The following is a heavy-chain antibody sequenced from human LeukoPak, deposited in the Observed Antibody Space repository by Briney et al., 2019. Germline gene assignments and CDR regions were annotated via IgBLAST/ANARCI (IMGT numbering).Heavy chain of an antibody. J-gene: IGHJ4*02. CDR1: GFTVSSNY. D-gene: IGHD6-19*01. CDR2: IYTDGTT. V-gene: IGHV3-66*01. Sequence: GGSLRLSCAASGFTVSSNYLSWVRQAPGKGLEWVSFIYTDGTTYYADSVKGRFTISRDNSKNTLYLQMNSLRAEDTAVYYCARDGGAVAGFDYWGQGTLVTVSS. CDR3: ARDGGAVAGFDY.